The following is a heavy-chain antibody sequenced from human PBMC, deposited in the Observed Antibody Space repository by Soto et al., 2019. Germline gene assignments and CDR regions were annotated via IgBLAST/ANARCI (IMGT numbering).Heavy chain of an antibody. J-gene: IGHJ5*02. CDR3: ASALYCSGGSCSFDP. D-gene: IGHD2-15*01. Sequence: QVQLQESGPGLVKPSETLSLTCTVSGGSVSSGSYYWSWIRQPPGKGLEWIGYIYYSGSTNYNPSLTSRVTXSXXXSXXQFSLKLSSVTAADTAVYYCASALYCSGGSCSFDPWGQGTLVTVSS. V-gene: IGHV4-61*01. CDR2: IYYSGST. CDR1: GGSVSSGSYY.